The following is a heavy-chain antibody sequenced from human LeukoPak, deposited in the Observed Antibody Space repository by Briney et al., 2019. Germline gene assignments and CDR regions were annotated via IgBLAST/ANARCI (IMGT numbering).Heavy chain of an antibody. D-gene: IGHD5-24*01. CDR1: GYTFTGYY. CDR2: INPNSGGT. CDR3: ARLPGRSMATIDY. V-gene: IGHV1-2*04. J-gene: IGHJ4*02. Sequence: GASVKVSCKASGYTFTGYYMHWVRQAPGQGLEWMGWINPNSGGTNYAQKFQGWVTMTRDTSISTAYLQWSSLKASDTAMYYCARLPGRSMATIDYWGQGTLVTVSS.